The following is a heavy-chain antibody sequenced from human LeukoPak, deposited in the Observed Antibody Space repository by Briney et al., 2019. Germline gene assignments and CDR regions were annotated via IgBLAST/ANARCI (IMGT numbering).Heavy chain of an antibody. CDR2: PNTSGTYI. V-gene: IGHV3-21*01. CDR3: ARDSSGYYYAQYYFYN. Sequence: QSGGSLRLSCAASGFTFSTNTRNWVRQAPGKGLKWVSSPNTSGTYIYYADTVKSRFTISRDNAETSLYLQINSLRAEDTAVYYCARDSSGYYYAQYYFYNWGHGTLVTVSS. J-gene: IGHJ4*01. D-gene: IGHD3-22*01. CDR1: GFTFSTNT.